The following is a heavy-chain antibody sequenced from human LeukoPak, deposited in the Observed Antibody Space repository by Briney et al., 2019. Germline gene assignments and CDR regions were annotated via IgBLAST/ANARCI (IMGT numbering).Heavy chain of an antibody. CDR1: GFNFNTYW. CDR3: ARGHTAVTRHFDF. Sequence: PGGSLRLSCAASGFNFNTYWMSWVRQAPGKGLEWVANIKQDGSEKFYVDSMKGRFTISRDDAKNLLYLDMNSLRAEDTAVYYCARGHTAVTRHFDFWGQGTLVTVSS. J-gene: IGHJ4*02. CDR2: IKQDGSEK. D-gene: IGHD4-17*01. V-gene: IGHV3-7*01.